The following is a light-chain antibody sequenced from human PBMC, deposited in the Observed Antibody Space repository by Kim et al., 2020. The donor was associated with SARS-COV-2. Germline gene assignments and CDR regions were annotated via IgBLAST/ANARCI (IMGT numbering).Light chain of an antibody. Sequence: DIQMTQSPSSLSASVGDRVTITCRASQGISSYVNWYQQKIGKAPNLLIYAASNLQSGVPSRFSGSGSGTDFTLTISSLQPEDFATYYCQQSHSTPTFGQGTKVDIK. V-gene: IGKV1-39*01. CDR2: AAS. CDR3: QQSHSTPT. CDR1: QGISSY. J-gene: IGKJ1*01.